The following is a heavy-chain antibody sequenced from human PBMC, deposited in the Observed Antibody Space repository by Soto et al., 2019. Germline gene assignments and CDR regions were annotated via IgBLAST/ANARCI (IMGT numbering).Heavy chain of an antibody. V-gene: IGHV1-3*01. CDR3: ARVVPPTWFDP. J-gene: IGHJ5*02. CDR1: GYTFTSYA. Sequence: VASVKVSCKASGYTFTSYAMHWVRQAPGQGLEWMGWINAGNGNTKYSQKFQGRVTITRDTSATTAYMELSSLRSEDTAVYYCARVVPPTWFDPWGRGTLVTVSS. CDR2: INAGNGNT. D-gene: IGHD1-26*01.